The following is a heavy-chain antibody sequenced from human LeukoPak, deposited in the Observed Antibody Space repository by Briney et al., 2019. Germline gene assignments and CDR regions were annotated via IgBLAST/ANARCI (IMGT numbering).Heavy chain of an antibody. CDR3: AKGGYSGYDPSDY. Sequence: PGGSLRLSCAASGFTLSSYGMHWVRQAPGKGLEWVAVISYDGSNKYYADSVKGRFTISRDNSKNTLYLQMNSLRAEDTAVYYCAKGGYSGYDPSDYWGQGTLVTVSS. J-gene: IGHJ4*02. D-gene: IGHD5-12*01. V-gene: IGHV3-30*18. CDR1: GFTLSSYG. CDR2: ISYDGSNK.